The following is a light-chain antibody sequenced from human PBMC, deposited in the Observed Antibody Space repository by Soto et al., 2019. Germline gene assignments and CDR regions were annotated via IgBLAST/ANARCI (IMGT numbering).Light chain of an antibody. J-gene: IGKJ1*01. CDR1: QTVSKNF. V-gene: IGKV3-20*01. CDR2: GAS. CDR3: LQYDDDSFPT. Sequence: EIVLTQSPDTLSLSPGEGATLSCRASQTVSKNFLAWYQQKPGQTPRLLIYGASTRASGIPDRFRGSGSGADFTLTISRLEPEDFSVFYCLQYDDDSFPTFGQGTTVEIK.